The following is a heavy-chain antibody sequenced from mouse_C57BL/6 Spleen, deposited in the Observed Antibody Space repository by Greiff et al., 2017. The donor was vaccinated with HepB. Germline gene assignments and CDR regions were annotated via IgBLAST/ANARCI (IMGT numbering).Heavy chain of an antibody. V-gene: IGHV1-53*01. J-gene: IGHJ2*01. Sequence: QVQLKESGTELVKPGASVKLSCKASGYTFTSYWMHWVKQRPGQGLEWIGNINPSNGGTNYNEKFKSKATLTVDKSSSTAYMQLSSLTSEDSAVYYCAREGYYGSSYYFDYWGQGTTLTVSS. CDR3: AREGYYGSSYYFDY. CDR2: INPSNGGT. CDR1: GYTFTSYW. D-gene: IGHD1-1*01.